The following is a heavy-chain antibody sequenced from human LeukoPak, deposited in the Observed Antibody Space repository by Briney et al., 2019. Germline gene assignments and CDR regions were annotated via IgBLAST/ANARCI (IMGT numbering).Heavy chain of an antibody. CDR3: VTAAHFDY. CDR2: IYAGDSDT. V-gene: IGHV5-51*01. J-gene: IGHJ4*02. CDR1: GYRFTNHW. D-gene: IGHD6-13*01. Sequence: GESLKISCKGSGYRFTNHWIGWVRQMPGKGLEWVAIIYAGDSDTRYSPSFQGQVTISVDKSISTAYLQWSSLKASDTAIYYCVTAAHFDYWGQGPWSPSPQ.